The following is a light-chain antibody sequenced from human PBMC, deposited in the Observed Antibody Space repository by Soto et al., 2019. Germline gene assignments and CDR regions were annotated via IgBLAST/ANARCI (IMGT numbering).Light chain of an antibody. CDR2: GAS. J-gene: IGKJ2*01. Sequence: EIILTQSPASLSVSPGERATLSCRASQSVNNNLAWYQQKPGQAPRLLIYGASTRASGIPGRFRGSGSGTEFTLTITSLQSEDFSDYFCQQYNNLPPDTFGHGTQLEIK. CDR3: QQYNNLPPDT. V-gene: IGKV3-15*01. CDR1: QSVNNN.